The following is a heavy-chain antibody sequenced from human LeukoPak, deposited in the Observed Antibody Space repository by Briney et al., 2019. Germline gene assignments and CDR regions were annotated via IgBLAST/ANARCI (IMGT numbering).Heavy chain of an antibody. CDR1: GGSISSGSYY. Sequence: PSQTLSLTCTVSGGSISSGSYYWSWIRQPAGKGLEWIGRIYTSGSTNYNPSLKSRVTISVDTSKNQFSLKLSSVTAADTAVYYCARDRSRRFDPWGQGTLVTVSS. CDR2: IYTSGST. CDR3: ARDRSRRFDP. D-gene: IGHD2-15*01. V-gene: IGHV4-61*02. J-gene: IGHJ5*02.